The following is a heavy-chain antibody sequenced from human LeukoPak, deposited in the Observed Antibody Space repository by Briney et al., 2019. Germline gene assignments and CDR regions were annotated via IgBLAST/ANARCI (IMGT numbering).Heavy chain of an antibody. CDR1: GGSISNDY. Sequence: SETLSLTCTVSGGSISNDYWSWIRQPAGKGLEWIGHIYSSGSTNYNPSLKSRVTMPLDTSKNQFSLKLTSVTAADTAVYYCARDGHAGYYYYGMDVWGQGTTVTVSS. V-gene: IGHV4-4*07. CDR3: ARDGHAGYYYYGMDV. J-gene: IGHJ6*02. CDR2: IYSSGST.